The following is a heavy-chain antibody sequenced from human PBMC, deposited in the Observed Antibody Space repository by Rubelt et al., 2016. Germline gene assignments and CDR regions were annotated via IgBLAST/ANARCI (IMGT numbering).Heavy chain of an antibody. V-gene: IGHV4-34*01. CDR1: GGSFSGYY. CDR3: ARGGRYYGSGSYQRHNWFDP. CDR2: INHSGST. Sequence: QVQLQQWGAGLLKPSETLSLTCAVYGGSFSGYYWSRIRQPPGKGLEWIGEINHSGSTNYNPSLKSRVTISVATSKNQCALKLSSVTAADTAVYYCARGGRYYGSGSYQRHNWFDPWGQGTLVTVSS. J-gene: IGHJ5*02. D-gene: IGHD3-10*01.